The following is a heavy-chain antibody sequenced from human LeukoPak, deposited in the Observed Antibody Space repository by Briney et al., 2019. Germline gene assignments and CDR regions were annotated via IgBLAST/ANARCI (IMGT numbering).Heavy chain of an antibody. CDR1: GGSIGIYF. Sequence: SETLSLTCTVSGGSIGIYFWSWIRQHPGKGLEWIGYIYYSGSTYYNPSLKSRVTISVDTSKNQFSLKLSSVTAADTAVYYCASRTGTTGYFDYWGQGTLVTVSS. CDR2: IYYSGST. J-gene: IGHJ4*02. V-gene: IGHV4-59*06. CDR3: ASRTGTTGYFDY. D-gene: IGHD1-1*01.